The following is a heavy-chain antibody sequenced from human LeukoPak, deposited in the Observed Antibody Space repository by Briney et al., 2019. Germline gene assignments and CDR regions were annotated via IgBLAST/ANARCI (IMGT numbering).Heavy chain of an antibody. CDR3: ARLGGSPRSLYYYYYMDV. CDR2: IYTSGST. V-gene: IGHV4-4*07. Sequence: SETLSLTCTVSGGSISSYYWSWIRQPAGKGLEWIGRIYTSGSTNYNPSLKSRVTMSVDTSKNQFSLKLSSVTAADTAVYYCARLGGSPRSLYYYYYMDVWGKGTTVTVSS. D-gene: IGHD2-15*01. J-gene: IGHJ6*03. CDR1: GGSISSYY.